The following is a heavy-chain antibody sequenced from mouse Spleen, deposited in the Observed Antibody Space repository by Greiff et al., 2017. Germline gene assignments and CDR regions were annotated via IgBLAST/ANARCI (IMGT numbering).Heavy chain of an antibody. Sequence: EVKLVESEGGLVQPGSSMKLSCTASGFTFSDYYMAWVRQVPEKGLEWVANINYDGSSTYYLDSLKSRFIISRDNAKNILYLQMSSLKSEDTATYYCARESAQAYYAMDYWGQGTSVTVSS. D-gene: IGHD3-2*02. CDR3: ARESAQAYYAMDY. CDR2: INYDGSST. V-gene: IGHV5-16*01. CDR1: GFTFSDYY. J-gene: IGHJ4*01.